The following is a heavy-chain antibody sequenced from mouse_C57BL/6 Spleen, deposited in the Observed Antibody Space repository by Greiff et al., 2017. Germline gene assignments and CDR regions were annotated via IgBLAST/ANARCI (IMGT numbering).Heavy chain of an antibody. D-gene: IGHD2-4*01. V-gene: IGHV2-2*01. Sequence: VQLQESGPGLVQPSQSLSITCPVSGFSLTSYGVHWVRQSPGTGLEWLGVIWSGGSTDYNAAFISRLSISKDNSKSQVFFKMNSLQADDTAIYYCASYDYDEGWFAYWGQGTLVTVSA. CDR2: IWSGGST. CDR1: GFSLTSYG. J-gene: IGHJ3*01. CDR3: ASYDYDEGWFAY.